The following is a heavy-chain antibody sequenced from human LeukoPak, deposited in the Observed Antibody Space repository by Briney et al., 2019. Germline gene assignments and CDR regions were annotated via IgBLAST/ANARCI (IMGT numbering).Heavy chain of an antibody. Sequence: PSETLSLTYTVSGGSISNSNHYWGWVRQPPGKGLEWIGTIYYSGNTYYTPSLKSRVTISVDTSKNQFSLRLSSVTAADTAVYFCMRHEEEDGYNAKPFDFWGQGTLVTVSS. D-gene: IGHD5-24*01. CDR1: GGSISNSNHY. CDR2: IYYSGNT. J-gene: IGHJ4*02. V-gene: IGHV4-39*01. CDR3: MRHEEEDGYNAKPFDF.